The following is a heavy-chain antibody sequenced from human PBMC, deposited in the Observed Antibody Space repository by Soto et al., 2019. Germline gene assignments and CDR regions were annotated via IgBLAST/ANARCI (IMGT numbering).Heavy chain of an antibody. CDR1: GFTFSGYW. Sequence: QPGGSLRLSCAASGFTFSGYWMHWVRQAPGKGLVWVSRINSDGSGTCYADSVEGRFTISRDNAKRTLYLQINSLRADDTAVYYCTRGRVGGIAARPSYYYYMDVWGKGTTVTVSS. D-gene: IGHD6-6*01. V-gene: IGHV3-74*01. J-gene: IGHJ6*03. CDR3: TRGRVGGIAARPSYYYYMDV. CDR2: INSDGSGT.